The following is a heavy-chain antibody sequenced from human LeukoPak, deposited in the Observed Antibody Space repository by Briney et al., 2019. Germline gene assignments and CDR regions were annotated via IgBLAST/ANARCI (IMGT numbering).Heavy chain of an antibody. CDR3: ARDGAAAVLGAEYFQH. CDR1: GFTVNTNY. J-gene: IGHJ1*01. CDR2: IYSGGST. Sequence: GGSLRLSCAASGFTVNTNYMSWVRQAPGKGLEWVSVIYSGGSTYYADSVKGRFTISRDNSKNTLYLQMNSLRAEDTAVYYCARDGAAAVLGAEYFQHWGQGTLVTVSS. D-gene: IGHD6-13*01. V-gene: IGHV3-53*01.